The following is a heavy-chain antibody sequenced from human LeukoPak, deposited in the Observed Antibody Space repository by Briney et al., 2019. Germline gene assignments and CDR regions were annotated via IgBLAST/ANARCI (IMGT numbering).Heavy chain of an antibody. CDR1: GFTFGDYY. V-gene: IGHV3-49*03. CDR2: IRSQGHGGTT. D-gene: IGHD5-18*01. J-gene: IGHJ5*02. CDR3: SGHRHSFNWFDP. Sequence: PGRSLRLSCTGSGFTFGDYYINWLRQAPGKGPEWVGFIRSQGHGGTTEYAASVKGRFTISRDDSKSIAYLQMNSLKTDDTALYYCSGHRHSFNWFDPWGQGPWSPSPQ.